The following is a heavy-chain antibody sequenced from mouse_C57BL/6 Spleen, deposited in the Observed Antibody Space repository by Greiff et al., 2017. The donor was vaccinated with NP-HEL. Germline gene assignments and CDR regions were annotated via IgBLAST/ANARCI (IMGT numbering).Heavy chain of an antibody. Sequence: VQLQQSGAELVRPGASVKLSCTASGFNIKDDYMHWVKQRPEQGLEWIGWIDPENGDTEYASKFQGKATITADTSSNTAYLQLSSLTSEDTAVYYCTTGFITTVVATWDWYFDVWGTGTTVTVSS. V-gene: IGHV14-4*01. CDR3: TTGFITTVVATWDWYFDV. J-gene: IGHJ1*03. CDR2: IDPENGDT. D-gene: IGHD1-1*01. CDR1: GFNIKDDY.